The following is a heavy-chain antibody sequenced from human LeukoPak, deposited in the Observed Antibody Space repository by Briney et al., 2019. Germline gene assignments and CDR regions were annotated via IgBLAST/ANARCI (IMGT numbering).Heavy chain of an antibody. CDR2: IYTSGST. Sequence: PSETLSLTCTVSGGSISSYYWSWIRQPPGKGLEWIGYIYTSGSTNYNPSLKSRVTISVDTSEDQFSLKLSSVTAADTAVYYCASSTSCLAIDYWGQGTLVTVSS. CDR3: ASSTSCLAIDY. J-gene: IGHJ4*02. V-gene: IGHV4-4*09. CDR1: GGSISSYY. D-gene: IGHD2-2*01.